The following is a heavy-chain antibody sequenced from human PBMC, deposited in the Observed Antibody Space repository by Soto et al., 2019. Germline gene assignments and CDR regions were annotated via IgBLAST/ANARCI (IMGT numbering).Heavy chain of an antibody. J-gene: IGHJ4*02. Sequence: EVQLLESGGGLVQPGGSLRLSCAASGFTFSSYAMRWVRQAPGKGLEWVSAISGSGDSTYYADSVKGRFTISRDNSKNTLYLQMNRLRAEDTAKYYCARRGSGSYYDYWGQGTLVTVSS. V-gene: IGHV3-23*01. CDR1: GFTFSSYA. D-gene: IGHD1-26*01. CDR3: ARRGSGSYYDY. CDR2: ISGSGDST.